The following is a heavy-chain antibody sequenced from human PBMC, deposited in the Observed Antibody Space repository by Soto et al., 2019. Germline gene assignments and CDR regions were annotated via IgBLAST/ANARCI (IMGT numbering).Heavy chain of an antibody. V-gene: IGHV1-2*04. J-gene: IGHJ6*02. CDR1: GYTFTGYY. CDR2: INPNSGGI. Sequence: ASVKVSCQASGYTFTGYYMHWVRQAPGQGLEWMGWINPNSGGINYAQKFQGWVTMTRDTSISTAYMELSRLRSDDTAVYYCARQGREGSGTTQSYYYYGMDAWGQGTTVTVSS. CDR3: ARQGREGSGTTQSYYYYGMDA. D-gene: IGHD1-7*01.